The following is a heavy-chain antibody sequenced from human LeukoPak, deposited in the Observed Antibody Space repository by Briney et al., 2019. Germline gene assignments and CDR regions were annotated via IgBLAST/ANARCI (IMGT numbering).Heavy chain of an antibody. CDR1: GGSFSGYY. V-gene: IGHV4-34*01. CDR2: INHSGST. Sequence: SETLSLTCAVYGGSFSGYYWSWIRQPPGKGLEWIGEINHSGSTNYNPSLKSRVTISVDTSKNQFSLKLSSVTAAHTAVYYCARGGIVATISDYFDYWGQGTLVTVSS. J-gene: IGHJ4*02. CDR3: ARGGIVATISDYFDY. D-gene: IGHD5-12*01.